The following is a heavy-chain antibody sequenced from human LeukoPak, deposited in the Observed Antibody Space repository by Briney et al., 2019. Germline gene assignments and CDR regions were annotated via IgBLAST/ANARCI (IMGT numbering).Heavy chain of an antibody. Sequence: KPSETLSLTCTVSGGSISSHYWSWIRPPPGKGLERIGYIYYSGSTNYNPSLKRRVTISVATSKTQFSLKLSSVTAEAPAVSYCPRARDAVAGTGAFNTWGKGPMVTVSS. CDR3: PRARDAVAGTGAFNT. V-gene: IGHV4-59*11. J-gene: IGHJ3*02. D-gene: IGHD6-19*01. CDR2: IYYSGST. CDR1: GGSISSHY.